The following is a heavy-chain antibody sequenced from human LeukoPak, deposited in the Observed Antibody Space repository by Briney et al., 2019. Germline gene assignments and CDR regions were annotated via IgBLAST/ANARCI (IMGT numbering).Heavy chain of an antibody. Sequence: PSETLSLPCTVSGGSISSGSYYWSWIRQPAGKGLEWIGRIYTSGSTNYNPSLKSRVTISVDTSKNQFSLKLSSVTAADTAVYYCARDPPVTVRGVMATWGQGTLVTVSS. CDR2: IYTSGST. J-gene: IGHJ5*02. CDR3: ARDPPVTVRGVMAT. CDR1: GGSISSGSYY. V-gene: IGHV4-61*02. D-gene: IGHD3-10*01.